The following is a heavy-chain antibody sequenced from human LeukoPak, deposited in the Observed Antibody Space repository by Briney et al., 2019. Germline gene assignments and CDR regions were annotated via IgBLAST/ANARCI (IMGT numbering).Heavy chain of an antibody. V-gene: IGHV4-59*08. D-gene: IGHD1-1*01. Sequence: AETLSLTCTVSGGSISSYYWSWIRQPPGKGLEWVGYIYCSGSTNYNPSLKSRVTISVDTSKNHFSLMLSSVTGADTAVYYCARHLPGTTVLFDYWGQGTLVTVSS. CDR1: GGSISSYY. J-gene: IGHJ4*02. CDR2: IYCSGST. CDR3: ARHLPGTTVLFDY.